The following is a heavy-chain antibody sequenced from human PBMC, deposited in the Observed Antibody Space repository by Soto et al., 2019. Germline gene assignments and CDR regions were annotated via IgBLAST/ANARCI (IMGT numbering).Heavy chain of an antibody. CDR3: ARVWASSGSPPIDY. CDR2: ISSSSYI. Sequence: PGGSLRLSCAASGFTFSSYSMNWVRQAPGKGLEWVSSISSSSYIYYADSVKGRFTISRDNAKNSLYLQMNSLRAEDTAVYYCARVWASSGSPPIDYWGQGTLVTVSS. D-gene: IGHD3-22*01. CDR1: GFTFSSYS. V-gene: IGHV3-21*01. J-gene: IGHJ4*02.